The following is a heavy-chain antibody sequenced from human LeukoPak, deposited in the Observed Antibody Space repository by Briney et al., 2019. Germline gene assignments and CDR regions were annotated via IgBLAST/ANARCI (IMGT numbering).Heavy chain of an antibody. J-gene: IGHJ3*02. CDR1: GFTFSNFW. CDR3: ARDSGGWYSNDAFDI. V-gene: IGHV3-74*01. Sequence: GGPLRLSCAPSGFTFSNFWIHWVRQAPGKGLVGVSHIRGGGSVTTYADSVKGRFTISRENSKNTLYLQMNSLRAEDTAVYYCARDSGGWYSNDAFDIWGQGTMVTVSS. CDR2: IRGGGSVT. D-gene: IGHD6-19*01.